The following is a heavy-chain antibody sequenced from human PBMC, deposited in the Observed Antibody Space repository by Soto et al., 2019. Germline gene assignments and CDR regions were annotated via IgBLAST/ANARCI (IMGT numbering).Heavy chain of an antibody. CDR1: GGSISSSSYY. CDR3: ARHELESGSLPIFDY. V-gene: IGHV4-39*01. CDR2: IYYSGST. J-gene: IGHJ4*02. Sequence: SETLSLTCTVSGGSISSSSYYWGRIRQPPGKGLVWVGSIYYSGSTYYNPSLKSRVTISVDTSKNQFSLKLSSVTAADTAVYYCARHELESGSLPIFDYWGQGTLVTVSS. D-gene: IGHD1-26*01.